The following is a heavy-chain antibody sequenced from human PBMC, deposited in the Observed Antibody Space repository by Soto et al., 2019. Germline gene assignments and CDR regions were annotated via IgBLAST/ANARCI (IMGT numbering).Heavy chain of an antibody. D-gene: IGHD3-10*01. Sequence: SVKVSCKASGGTFSSYAISWVRQAPGQGLEWMGGIIPIFGTANYAQKFQGRVTITADESTSTAYMELSSLRSEDTAVYYCAREAPYGSGSYYNRTSLAYYGMDVWGQGTTVTVSS. CDR3: AREAPYGSGSYYNRTSLAYYGMDV. V-gene: IGHV1-69*13. CDR2: IIPIFGTA. CDR1: GGTFSSYA. J-gene: IGHJ6*02.